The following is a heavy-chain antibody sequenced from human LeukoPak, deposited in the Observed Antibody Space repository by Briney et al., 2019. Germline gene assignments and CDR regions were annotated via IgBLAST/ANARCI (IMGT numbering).Heavy chain of an antibody. CDR2: ISYDGSNE. CDR3: ARDSSSWTFDY. CDR1: GFTFSSYV. V-gene: IGHV3-30*04. D-gene: IGHD6-13*01. Sequence: GGSLRLSCAASGFTFSSYVMHWVRQAPGKGLEWVAIISYDGSNEYYADSVKGRFTISRDNAKNSLYLQMNSLRAEDTAVYYCARDSSSWTFDYWGQGTLVTVSS. J-gene: IGHJ4*02.